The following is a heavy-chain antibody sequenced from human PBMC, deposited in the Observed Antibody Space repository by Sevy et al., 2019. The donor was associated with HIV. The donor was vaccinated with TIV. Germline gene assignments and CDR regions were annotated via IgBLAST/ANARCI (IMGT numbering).Heavy chain of an antibody. J-gene: IGHJ6*02. Sequence: ASVKVSCKASGGTFSSYAISWVRQAPGQGLEWMGGIIPIFGTANYAQKFQGRVTITADDSTCTAYMELSSLRSEDTAVYYCAGDYVAGYSGYDYQDYYYGMDVWGQGTTVTVSS. D-gene: IGHD5-12*01. V-gene: IGHV1-69*13. CDR2: IIPIFGTA. CDR3: AGDYVAGYSGYDYQDYYYGMDV. CDR1: GGTFSSYA.